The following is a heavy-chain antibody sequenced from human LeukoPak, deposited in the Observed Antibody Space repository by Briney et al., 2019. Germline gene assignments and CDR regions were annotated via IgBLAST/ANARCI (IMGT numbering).Heavy chain of an antibody. CDR2: ISGDGGST. V-gene: IGHV3-43*02. CDR3: ARNIAATGTYTDDY. CDR1: GFTFDDYA. D-gene: IGHD6-13*01. Sequence: PGGSLRLSCAASGFTFDDYAMHWVRQAPGKGLEWVSLISGDGGSTYYADSVKGRFTISRDNAKNSLYLQMNSLRAEDTAVYYCARNIAATGTYTDDYWGQGTLVTVSS. J-gene: IGHJ4*02.